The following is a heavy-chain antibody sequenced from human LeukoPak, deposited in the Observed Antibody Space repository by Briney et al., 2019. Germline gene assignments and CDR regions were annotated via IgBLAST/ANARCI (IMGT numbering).Heavy chain of an antibody. CDR2: IIPIFGTA. D-gene: IGHD4-23*01. Sequence: SVMVSCKASGGTFSSYAISWVRQAPGQGLEWMGGIIPIFGTANYAQKFQGRVTITAVESMSTAYMELSSLRSEDTAVYYCARGWLAETTVVTPYNYWGQGTLVTVSS. J-gene: IGHJ4*02. CDR1: GGTFSSYA. CDR3: ARGWLAETTVVTPYNY. V-gene: IGHV1-69*13.